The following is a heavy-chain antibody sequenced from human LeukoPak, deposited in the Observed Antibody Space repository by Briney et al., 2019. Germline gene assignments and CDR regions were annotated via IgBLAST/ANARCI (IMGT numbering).Heavy chain of an antibody. CDR2: ISSSRSYI. Sequence: GGSLRLSCAAFAFTLSTYSMNWVRQAPGKGLEWVSSISSSRSYIYYADSVKGRFTISRDNAKNSLYLQMNSLRAEDTAVYYCARDQTDYETLTGYLFFDYWGGGTLVTVSS. D-gene: IGHD3-9*01. J-gene: IGHJ4*02. V-gene: IGHV3-21*01. CDR3: ARDQTDYETLTGYLFFDY. CDR1: AFTLSTYS.